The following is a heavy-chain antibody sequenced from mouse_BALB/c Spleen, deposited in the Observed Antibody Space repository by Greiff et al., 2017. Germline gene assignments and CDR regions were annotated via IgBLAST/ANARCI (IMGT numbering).Heavy chain of an antibody. CDR1: GYTFTEYT. Sequence: VQLQQSGPELVKPGASVKISCKTSGYTFTEYTMHWVKQSHVKSLEWIGRINPYNGATSYNQNFKDKASLTVDKSSSTAYMELHSLTSEDSAVYYCARGDYWYFDVWGAGTTVTVSS. J-gene: IGHJ1*01. CDR3: ARGDYWYFDV. V-gene: IGHV1-18*01. CDR2: INPYNGAT.